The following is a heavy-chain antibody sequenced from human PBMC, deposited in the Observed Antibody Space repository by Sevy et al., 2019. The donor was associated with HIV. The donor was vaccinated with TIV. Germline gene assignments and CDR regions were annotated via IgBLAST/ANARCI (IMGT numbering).Heavy chain of an antibody. CDR2: ISGSGGST. CDR3: AKDSYYDSSGYSSRGAFDI. CDR1: GFTFSSHA. J-gene: IGHJ3*02. D-gene: IGHD3-22*01. V-gene: IGHV3-23*01. Sequence: GGSLRLSCAASGFTFSSHAMSWVRQAPGKGLEWVSAISGSGGSTYYADSVKGRFTISRDNSKNTLYLQMNSLRAEDTAVYYYAKDSYYDSSGYSSRGAFDIWGQWTMVTVSS.